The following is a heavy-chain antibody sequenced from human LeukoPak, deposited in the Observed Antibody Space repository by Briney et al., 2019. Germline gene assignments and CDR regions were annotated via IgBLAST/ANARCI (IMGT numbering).Heavy chain of an antibody. V-gene: IGHV4-34*01. CDR2: INHSGST. J-gene: IGHJ6*03. CDR3: AREGDYYYYMDV. CDR1: GGSLSDYY. Sequence: PSETLSLTCAVYGGSLSDYYWSWIRQPPGKGLEWIGEINHSGSTNYNPSLKSRVTISVDTSKNQFSLKLSSVTAADTAVYYCAREGDYYYYMDVWGKGTTVTISS.